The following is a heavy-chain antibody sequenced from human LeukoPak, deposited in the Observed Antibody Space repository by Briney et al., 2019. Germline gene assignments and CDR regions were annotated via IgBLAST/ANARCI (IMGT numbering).Heavy chain of an antibody. V-gene: IGHV1-8*02. CDR1: GYTFTSYD. CDR2: MNPNSGNT. J-gene: IGHJ4*02. D-gene: IGHD6-6*01. Sequence: ASVKVSCKASGYTFTSYDINWVRQATGQGLEWMGWMNPNSGNTGYAQKFQGRVTMTRDTSISTAYMELSRLRSDDTAVYYCARGIAARRFDYWGQGTLVTVSS. CDR3: ARGIAARRFDY.